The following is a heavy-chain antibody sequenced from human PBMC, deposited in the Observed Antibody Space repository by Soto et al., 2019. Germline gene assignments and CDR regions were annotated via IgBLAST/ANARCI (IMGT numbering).Heavy chain of an antibody. Sequence: QVQLVQSGAEVKKPGSSVKVSCKASGGTFSSYAISWVRQAPGQGLEWMGGIIPIFGTANYAQKFQGRVTITADKSTSTAYMELGSLRSEDTAVYYCARVASIAARPGLAFDIWGQGTMVTVSS. CDR1: GGTFSSYA. V-gene: IGHV1-69*06. CDR3: ARVASIAARPGLAFDI. J-gene: IGHJ3*02. CDR2: IIPIFGTA. D-gene: IGHD6-6*01.